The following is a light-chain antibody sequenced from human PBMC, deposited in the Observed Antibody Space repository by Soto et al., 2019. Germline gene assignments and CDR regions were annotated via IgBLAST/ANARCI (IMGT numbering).Light chain of an antibody. CDR2: GAS. J-gene: IGKJ1*01. Sequence: EIVFTQSSGPPSLSSRGRATLSCRASQSVRSNFLAWYQQKPGQAPRLLIYGASNRATGIPDRFSGSGSGTDFTPTITRLEPEDFAMYYCQRYDSFRTFGQGTKVDIK. V-gene: IGKV3-20*01. CDR1: QSVRSNF. CDR3: QRYDSFRT.